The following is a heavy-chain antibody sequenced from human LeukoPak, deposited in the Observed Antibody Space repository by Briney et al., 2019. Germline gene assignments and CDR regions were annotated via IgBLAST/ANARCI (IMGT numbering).Heavy chain of an antibody. D-gene: IGHD6-13*01. V-gene: IGHV3-23*01. CDR2: ISGSGGST. CDR1: GFTFSNAW. CDR3: AKGRYGRNWYEDH. J-gene: IGHJ4*02. Sequence: PGGSLRLSCAASGFTFSNAWMTWVRQAPGKGLEWVSAISGSGGSTYYADPVKGRFTISRDNSKNTLYLQMNGLRGEDTAIYYCAKGRYGRNWYEDHWGQGTLVTVSS.